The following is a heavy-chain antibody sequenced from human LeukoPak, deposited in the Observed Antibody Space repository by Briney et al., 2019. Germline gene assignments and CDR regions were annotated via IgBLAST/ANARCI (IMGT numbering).Heavy chain of an antibody. CDR3: ARDQILSTSDL. Sequence: GTFXRYAXXXVGQAPGQGGXWMGRIIPIFGKANYAQKFQGRVTITTEESTRTAYMEVSSLRSEDTAVYYCARDQILSTSDLWGQGTLVTVSS. J-gene: IGHJ5*02. CDR1: GTFXRYA. CDR2: IIPIFGKA. V-gene: IGHV1-69*05. D-gene: IGHD2/OR15-2a*01.